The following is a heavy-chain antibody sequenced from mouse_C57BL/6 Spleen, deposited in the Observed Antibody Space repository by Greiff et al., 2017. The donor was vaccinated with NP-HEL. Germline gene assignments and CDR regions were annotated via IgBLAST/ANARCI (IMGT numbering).Heavy chain of an antibody. CDR2: IWTGGGT. CDR1: GFSLTSYA. CDR3: ARNSHYYGSSNWYFDV. V-gene: IGHV2-9-1*01. D-gene: IGHD1-1*01. J-gene: IGHJ1*03. Sequence: VKLVESGPGLVAPSQSLSITCTVSGFSLTSYAISWVRQPPGKGLEWLGVIWTGGGTNYNSALKSRLSISKDNSKSQVFLKMNSLQTDDTARYYCARNSHYYGSSNWYFDVWGTGTTVTVSS.